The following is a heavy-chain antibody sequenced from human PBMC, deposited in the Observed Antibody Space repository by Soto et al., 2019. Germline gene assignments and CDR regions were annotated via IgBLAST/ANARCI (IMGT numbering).Heavy chain of an antibody. CDR3: AREKHCSSTSCYFYVFDT. D-gene: IGHD2-2*01. CDR2: ISYDGSNK. CDR1: GFTFSSYG. J-gene: IGHJ3*02. Sequence: GSLRLSCAASGFTFSSYGMHLVRQAPGKGLEWVAVISYDGSNKYYADSVKGRFTISRDNSKNTLYLQMNSLRAEDTAVYYCAREKHCSSTSCYFYVFDTWGQGTMVTVSS. V-gene: IGHV3-30*03.